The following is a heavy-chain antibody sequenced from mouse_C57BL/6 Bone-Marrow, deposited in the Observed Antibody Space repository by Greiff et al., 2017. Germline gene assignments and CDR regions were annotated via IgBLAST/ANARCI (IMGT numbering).Heavy chain of an antibody. CDR3: ARWGIYYGYDGYFAV. D-gene: IGHD2-2*01. J-gene: IGHJ1*03. V-gene: IGHV1-19*01. CDR1: GYTFTDYY. CDR2: INPYNGGT. Sequence: VQLQQSGPVLVKPGASVKMSCKASGYTFTDYYMNWVKQSHGKSLEWIGVINPYNGGTSYNQKFKGKATLTVDKSSSTAYMELNSVTSENSAVYYCARWGIYYGYDGYFAVWGTRTKVNVSS.